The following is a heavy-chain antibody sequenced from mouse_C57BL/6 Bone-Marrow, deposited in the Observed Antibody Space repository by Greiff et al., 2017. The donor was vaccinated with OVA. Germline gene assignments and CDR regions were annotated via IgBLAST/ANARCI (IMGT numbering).Heavy chain of an antibody. CDR3: ARKLFYYGSSSLFDY. CDR1: GYTFTSYW. J-gene: IGHJ2*01. D-gene: IGHD1-1*01. Sequence: QVQLQQPGAELVKPGASVKLSCKASGYTFTSYWMHWVKQRPGQGLEWIGMIHPNSGSTNYNEKFKSKATLTVDKSSSTAYMQLSSLTSEDSAVYYCARKLFYYGSSSLFDYWGQGTTLTVSS. V-gene: IGHV1-64*01. CDR2: IHPNSGST.